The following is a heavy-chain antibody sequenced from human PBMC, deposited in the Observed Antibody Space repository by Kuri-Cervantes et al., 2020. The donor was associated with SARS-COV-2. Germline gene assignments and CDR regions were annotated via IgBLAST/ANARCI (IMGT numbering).Heavy chain of an antibody. CDR2: LDTSGST. D-gene: IGHD3-16*01. Sequence: SETLSLTCGVSGVSVSGGTYYWSWIRQPAGKGLEWIGHLDTSGSTTYNPSLKNRVTISLDTSKNQVSLRLTSVTAADTAVYYCASGFPWGDDAFDIWGQGTMVTVSS. V-gene: IGHV4-61*09. CDR1: GVSVSGGTYY. CDR3: ASGFPWGDDAFDI. J-gene: IGHJ3*02.